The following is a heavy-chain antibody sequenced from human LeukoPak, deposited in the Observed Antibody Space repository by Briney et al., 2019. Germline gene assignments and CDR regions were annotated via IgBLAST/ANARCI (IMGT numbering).Heavy chain of an antibody. Sequence: ASVKVSCKASGYTFTSYYIHWVRQAPGEGLEWMGIINPSGGSTSYAQKFQGRVTMTRDMSTSTVHMELSSLRSEDTAVYYCARVAAEVVGVPGAIGFGWLRRDYYYMDVWGKGTTVTVSS. CDR1: GYTFTSYY. CDR3: ARVAAEVVGVPGAIGFGWLRRDYYYMDV. CDR2: INPSGGST. D-gene: IGHD2-2*02. V-gene: IGHV1-46*01. J-gene: IGHJ6*03.